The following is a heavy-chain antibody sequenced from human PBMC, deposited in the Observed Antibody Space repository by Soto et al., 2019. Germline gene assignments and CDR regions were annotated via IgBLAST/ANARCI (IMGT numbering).Heavy chain of an antibody. CDR1: GGTFSSYA. J-gene: IGHJ3*02. CDR2: IIPIFGTA. Sequence: QVQLVQSGAEVKKPGSSVKVSCKASGGTFSSYAISWVRQAPGQGLEWMGGIIPIFGTANYAQKFQGRVTIPAGESTSTAYMELSSLRSEDTAVYYCARDAVSHSSGRWDAFDIWGQGTVVTVSS. D-gene: IGHD6-25*01. CDR3: ARDAVSHSSGRWDAFDI. V-gene: IGHV1-69*12.